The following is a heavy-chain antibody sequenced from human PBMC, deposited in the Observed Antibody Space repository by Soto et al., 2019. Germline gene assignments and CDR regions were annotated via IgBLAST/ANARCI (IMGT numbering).Heavy chain of an antibody. CDR3: AALTGATFH. Sequence: GESLKISCXASGYSLNSYWIGWVRQMPGKGLEWMGIVHPGNSDIRYSPSFQGQVTVSVDRSISTAYLQWSSLKASDTAMYYCAALTGATFHWGQGTLVTVSS. CDR1: GYSLNSYW. D-gene: IGHD1-20*01. CDR2: VHPGNSDI. V-gene: IGHV5-51*01. J-gene: IGHJ4*02.